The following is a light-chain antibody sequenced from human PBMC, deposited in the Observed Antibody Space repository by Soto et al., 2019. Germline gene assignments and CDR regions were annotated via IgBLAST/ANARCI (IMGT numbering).Light chain of an antibody. CDR3: CSYAGSYPWV. V-gene: IGLV2-11*01. CDR2: DVS. CDR1: SSDAGGYNY. Sequence: QSALTQPRSVSGSPGQSVTISCTGTSSDAGGYNYVSWYQQHPGKAPKLMIYDVSKRPSGVPDRFSGSKSGNTASLTISGLQADDEADYYCCSYAGSYPWVFGGGTKLTV. J-gene: IGLJ3*02.